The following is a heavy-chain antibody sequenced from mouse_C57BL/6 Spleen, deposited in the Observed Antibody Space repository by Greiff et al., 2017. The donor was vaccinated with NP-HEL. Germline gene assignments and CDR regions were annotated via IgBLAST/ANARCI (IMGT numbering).Heavy chain of an antibody. Sequence: SGPELVKPGASVKIPCKASGYTFTDYNMDWVKQSHGKSLEWIGDINPNNGGTIYNQKFKGKATLTVDKSSSTAYMELRSLTSEDTAVYYCENLLLYGMDYWGQGTSVTVSS. V-gene: IGHV1-18*01. CDR1: GYTFTDYN. CDR2: INPNNGGT. CDR3: ENLLLYGMDY. D-gene: IGHD2-12*01. J-gene: IGHJ4*01.